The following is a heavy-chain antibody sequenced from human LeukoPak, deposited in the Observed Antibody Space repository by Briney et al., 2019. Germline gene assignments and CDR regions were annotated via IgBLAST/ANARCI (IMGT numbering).Heavy chain of an antibody. CDR1: GFTFSSYA. CDR2: ISGSGSGGNT. CDR3: ARDPSSGWYLKGWFDP. J-gene: IGHJ5*02. D-gene: IGHD6-19*01. V-gene: IGHV3-23*01. Sequence: GGSLRLSCAASGFTFSSYAMSWVRQAPGKGLEWVSNISGSGSGGNTYYADSVKGRFTISRDNSKNTLYLQMNSLRAEDTAVYYCARDPSSGWYLKGWFDPWGQGTLVTVSS.